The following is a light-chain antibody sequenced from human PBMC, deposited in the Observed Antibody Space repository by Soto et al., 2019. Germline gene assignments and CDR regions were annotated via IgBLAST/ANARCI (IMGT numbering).Light chain of an antibody. J-gene: IGKJ1*01. CDR2: GAS. CDR3: QQYNNWPPWT. V-gene: IGKV3-15*01. CDR1: QNVNSN. Sequence: EIVMTQSPATLSVSLGERATLSCTASQNVNSNIAWHQQKPGQAPRLLIYGASTRATGIPARFSGSGSGTEFTLTISSLQSEDFAVYYCQQYNNWPPWTFGQGTKVDIK.